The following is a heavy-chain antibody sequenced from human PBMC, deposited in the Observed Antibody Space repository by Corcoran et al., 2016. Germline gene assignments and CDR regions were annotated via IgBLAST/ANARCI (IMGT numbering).Heavy chain of an antibody. CDR2: IYHSGST. CDR3: ARTYYYGSGSYYRYFDY. J-gene: IGHJ4*02. CDR1: GGSISSSNW. V-gene: IGHV4-4*02. Sequence: QVQLQESGPGLVKPSGTLSLTCAVSGGSISSSNWWSWVRQHPGKGLEWIGEIYHSGSTNHNPSLKSRVTISVDKSKNQFSLKLSSVTAADTAVYYCARTYYYGSGSYYRYFDYWGQGTLVTVSS. D-gene: IGHD3-10*01.